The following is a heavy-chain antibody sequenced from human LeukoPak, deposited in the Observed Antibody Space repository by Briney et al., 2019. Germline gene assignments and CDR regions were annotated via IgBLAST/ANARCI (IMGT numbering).Heavy chain of an antibody. J-gene: IGHJ4*02. V-gene: IGHV3-48*02. CDR3: ARAGVHDF. Sequence: GGSLRLSCAASGFTFDDYGMSWVRQAPGKGLEWVSYITISSSTIYYADSVKGRFTISRDNAQNSLYLQMNSLRDDDTAVYYCARAGVHDFWGQGTLVTVSS. CDR2: ITISSSTI. CDR1: GFTFDDYG.